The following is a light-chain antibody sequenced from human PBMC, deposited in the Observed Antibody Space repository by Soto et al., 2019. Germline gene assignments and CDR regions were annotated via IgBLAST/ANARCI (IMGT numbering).Light chain of an antibody. Sequence: FVLTQSPGTLSLSPGERATLSCRASQSVSSYLAWYQQKPGQAPRLLIYDASNRATGIPARFSGSGSGTDFTLTISSLEPEDFAVYYCQQRSNWPPWTFGQGTKVEIK. CDR2: DAS. V-gene: IGKV3-11*01. CDR3: QQRSNWPPWT. CDR1: QSVSSY. J-gene: IGKJ1*01.